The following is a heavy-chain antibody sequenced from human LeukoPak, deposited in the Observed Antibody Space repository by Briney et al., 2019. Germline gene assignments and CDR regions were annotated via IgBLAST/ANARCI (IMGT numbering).Heavy chain of an antibody. CDR1: GYSISSGYY. D-gene: IGHD6-13*01. CDR2: IYHSGST. Sequence: SETLSLTCAVSGYSISSGYYWGWIRQPPGKGLEWIGSIYHSGSTYYNPSLKSRVTISVDTSKNQFSLKLSSVTAADTAVYYCARDKKSVSSSWYYHGMDVWGKGTTVTVSS. CDR3: ARDKKSVSSSWYYHGMDV. V-gene: IGHV4-38-2*02. J-gene: IGHJ6*04.